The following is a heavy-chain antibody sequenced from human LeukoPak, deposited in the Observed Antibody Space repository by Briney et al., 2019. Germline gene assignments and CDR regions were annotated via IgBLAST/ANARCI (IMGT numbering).Heavy chain of an antibody. V-gene: IGHV4-4*07. D-gene: IGHD6-6*01. CDR1: GGSISSYY. CDR2: IYTSGST. CDR3: ARDVWVAARLNYYYYMDV. J-gene: IGHJ6*03. Sequence: SETLSLTCTVSGGSISSYYWSWIRQPAGKGLGWIGRIYTSGSTNYNPSLKSRVTMSVDTSKNQFSLKLSSVTAADTAVYYCARDVWVAARLNYYYYMDVWGKGTTVTVSS.